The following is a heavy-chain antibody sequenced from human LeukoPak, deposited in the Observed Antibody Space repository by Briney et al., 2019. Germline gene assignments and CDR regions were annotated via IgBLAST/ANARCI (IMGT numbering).Heavy chain of an antibody. CDR1: GGSFSTYY. Sequence: SETLSHTCAVYGGSFSTYYWSWIRQSPGKGLEWIAEINHRGDTNYNPSVKSRVTISVDTSKNQFSLKVRSLTAADTAVYYCARGPTISETGYFDFWGQGALVTVSS. J-gene: IGHJ4*03. V-gene: IGHV4-34*01. D-gene: IGHD1-1*01. CDR3: ARGPTISETGYFDF. CDR2: INHRGDT.